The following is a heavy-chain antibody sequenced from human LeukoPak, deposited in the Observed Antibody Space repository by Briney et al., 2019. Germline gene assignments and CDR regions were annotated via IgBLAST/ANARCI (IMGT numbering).Heavy chain of an antibody. CDR3: AKSTAPAGYYLDC. CDR2: ISYDGNDK. V-gene: IGHV3-30*18. CDR1: GFTFSTYG. D-gene: IGHD2-2*01. J-gene: IGHJ4*02. Sequence: GGSLRLSCAASGFTFSTYGMHWVRQAPGKGLEWVAIISYDGNDKDYADPVRGRFTISRDNSKNTLYLQMNSLRGEDTAVYYCAKSTAPAGYYLDCWGQGILVTVSS.